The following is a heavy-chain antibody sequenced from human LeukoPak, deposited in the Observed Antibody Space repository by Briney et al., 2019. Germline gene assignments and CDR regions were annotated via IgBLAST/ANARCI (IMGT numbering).Heavy chain of an antibody. J-gene: IGHJ4*02. Sequence: GGSLRLSCAVSGFIFSDYWMNWVRQVPGKGLEWVANINEDGSAQDYVDSVRGRFSISRDNAKNSLYLQMNSLRVEDTAIYYCATRESSMARSHWGQGTLVTVSS. CDR2: INEDGSAQ. CDR3: ATRESSMARSH. V-gene: IGHV3-7*01. D-gene: IGHD3-10*01. CDR1: GFIFSDYW.